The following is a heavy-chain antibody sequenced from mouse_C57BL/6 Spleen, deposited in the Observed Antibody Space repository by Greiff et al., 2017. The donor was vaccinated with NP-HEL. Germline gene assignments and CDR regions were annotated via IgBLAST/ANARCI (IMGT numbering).Heavy chain of an antibody. CDR3: ARSDYYGSLYFDY. CDR2: IDPANGNT. CDR1: GFNIKNTY. J-gene: IGHJ2*01. V-gene: IGHV14-3*01. Sequence: VHVKQSVAELVRPGASVKLSCTASGFNIKNTYMHWVKQRPEQGLEWIGRIDPANGNTKYAPKFQGKATITADTSSNTAYLQLSSLTSEDTAIYYCARSDYYGSLYFDYLGQGTTLTVSS. D-gene: IGHD1-1*01.